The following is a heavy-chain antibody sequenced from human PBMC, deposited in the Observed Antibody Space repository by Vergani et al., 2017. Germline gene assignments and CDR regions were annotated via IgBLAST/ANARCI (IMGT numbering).Heavy chain of an antibody. CDR2: INSDGSST. Sequence: EVQLVESGGGLVQPGGSLRLSCAASGFTFSSYWMHWVRQAPGKGLVWVSRINSDGSSTRYVDSVKGRFTISRDNAKSTLYLQMNSLRAEDTAVYYCARGGDYVHYYYGMDVWGQGTTVTVSS. V-gene: IGHV3-74*01. J-gene: IGHJ6*02. CDR3: ARGGDYVHYYYGMDV. CDR1: GFTFSSYW. D-gene: IGHD4-17*01.